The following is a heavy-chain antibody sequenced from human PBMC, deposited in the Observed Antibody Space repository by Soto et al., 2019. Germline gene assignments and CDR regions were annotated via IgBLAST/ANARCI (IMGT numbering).Heavy chain of an antibody. D-gene: IGHD3-10*01. J-gene: IGHJ6*02. Sequence: SVKVSCKASGGTFSSYAISWVRQAPGQGLEWMGGIIPIFGTANYAQKFQGRVTITADESTSTAYMELSSLRSEDTAVYYCARDRGNYYGSGSYYPQDYYYYGMDVWGQGTTVTVSS. CDR1: GGTFSSYA. CDR3: ARDRGNYYGSGSYYPQDYYYYGMDV. V-gene: IGHV1-69*13. CDR2: IIPIFGTA.